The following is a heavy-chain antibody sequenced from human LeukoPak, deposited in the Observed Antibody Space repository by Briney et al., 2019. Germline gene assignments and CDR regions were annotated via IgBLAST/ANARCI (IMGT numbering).Heavy chain of an antibody. Sequence: GGSLRLSCAASGFTFSSYAMSWVRQAPGKGLEWVSAISGSGGSTYYADSVKGRFTISGDNSKNTLYLQMNSLRAEDTAVYYCAKAFRAMPPIWYFDLWGRGTLVTVSS. CDR3: AKAFRAMPPIWYFDL. CDR2: ISGSGGST. V-gene: IGHV3-23*01. D-gene: IGHD2-2*01. J-gene: IGHJ2*01. CDR1: GFTFSSYA.